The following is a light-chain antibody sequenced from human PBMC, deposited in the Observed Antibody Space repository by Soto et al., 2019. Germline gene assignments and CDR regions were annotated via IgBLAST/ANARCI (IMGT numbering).Light chain of an antibody. CDR1: QSISSW. J-gene: IGKJ1*01. CDR2: KAS. Sequence: DIQMTQSPSTLSASVGDRVTITCRASQSISSWLAWYQQKPGKAPKFLIYKASGLESGVPSRFSGSGSGTEFTLTISSLQPDDFAPYYCQQYNSYSWTFGQGTKVEIK. V-gene: IGKV1-5*03. CDR3: QQYNSYSWT.